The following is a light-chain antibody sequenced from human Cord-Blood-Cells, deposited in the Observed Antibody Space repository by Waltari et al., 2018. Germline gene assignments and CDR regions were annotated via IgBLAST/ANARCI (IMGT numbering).Light chain of an antibody. Sequence: IVLTPAPGTLTISSGARAALSCRASQSVSSSDLAWYQQKPGKAPRLLIYGASSRETGIPDRFSGSGSGTEFTLTISRLEPEDFAVYYCQQYGSSLYSFGQGTKLEIK. CDR1: QSVSSSD. CDR3: QQYGSSLYS. J-gene: IGKJ2*03. CDR2: GAS. V-gene: IGKV3-20*01.